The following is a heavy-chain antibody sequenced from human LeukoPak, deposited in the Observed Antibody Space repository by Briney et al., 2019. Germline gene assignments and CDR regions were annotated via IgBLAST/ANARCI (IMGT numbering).Heavy chain of an antibody. V-gene: IGHV3-7*01. J-gene: IGHJ4*02. D-gene: IGHD3-10*01. CDR1: GFTFSSYW. CDR2: IKQGGSEK. CDR3: ARVYYYGPGYFDC. Sequence: GGYLRLSCAASGFTFSSYWMSWVRQAPGKGLEWVANIKQGGSEKYYVDSVKGRFTISRDNAKNSLYLQMNSLRAEDTAVYYCARVYYYGPGYFDCWGQGTLVTVSS.